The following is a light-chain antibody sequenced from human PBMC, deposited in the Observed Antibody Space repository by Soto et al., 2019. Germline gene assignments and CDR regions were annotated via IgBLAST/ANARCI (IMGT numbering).Light chain of an antibody. V-gene: IGLV2-11*01. CDR2: NVN. CDR3: CSYTTSATYV. CDR1: SSDVGSYDY. J-gene: IGLJ7*01. Sequence: QSALIQPPSVSGSPGQSVTISCAGTSSDVGSYDYVSWSQQHPGTVPKPMIYNVNTQPSGVPDRFSGSKSGNAASMTISGLQSEDETDYYCCSYTTSATYVFGGGTQLTVL.